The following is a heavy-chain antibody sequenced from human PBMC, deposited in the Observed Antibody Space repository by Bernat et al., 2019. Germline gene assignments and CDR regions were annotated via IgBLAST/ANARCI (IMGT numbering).Heavy chain of an antibody. CDR2: ISDSGATT. CDR3: AKGTYVLFGCFDS. J-gene: IGHJ5*01. CDR1: GFTLSNYG. Sequence: EVQLLESGGTLIQPGGSLILSCAASGFTLSNYGMSWIRQAPGKGLEGVSGISDSGATTHHADSVQGRFTISRDNSNNDLYLQMYILRAEDTAIYYCAKGTYVLFGCFDSWDQGSLVTVSS. V-gene: IGHV3-23*01. D-gene: IGHD3-10*02.